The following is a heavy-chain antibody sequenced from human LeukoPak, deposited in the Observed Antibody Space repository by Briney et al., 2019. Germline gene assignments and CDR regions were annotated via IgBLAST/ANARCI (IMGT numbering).Heavy chain of an antibody. V-gene: IGHV3-21*01. D-gene: IGHD2-15*01. CDR1: GFTFSTSS. CDR3: TRRYCADGVCPFDI. J-gene: IGHJ3*02. Sequence: PGGSLRLSCAASGFTFSTSSMTWGRQAPGKGLEWVSSISRSGDYTYYADSVKGRFTMSRDNAKSSLYLQINSLRAEDTAVYYCTRRYCADGVCPFDIWGQGTMVTVSS. CDR2: ISRSGDYT.